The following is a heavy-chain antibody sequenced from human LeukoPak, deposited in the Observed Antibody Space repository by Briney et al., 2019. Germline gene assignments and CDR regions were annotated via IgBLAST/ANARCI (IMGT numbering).Heavy chain of an antibody. D-gene: IGHD2-15*01. CDR3: VREAYCSGGSCYSVYYFDY. V-gene: IGHV1-18*01. J-gene: IGHJ4*02. CDR1: GYTFTSYG. CDR2: ISAYNGNT. Sequence: ASVKVSCKASGYTFTSYGISWVRQAPGQGLEWMGWISAYNGNTNYAQKLQGRVTMTTDTSTSTAYMELRSLRSDDTAVYYCVREAYCSGGSCYSVYYFDYWGQGTLVTVSS.